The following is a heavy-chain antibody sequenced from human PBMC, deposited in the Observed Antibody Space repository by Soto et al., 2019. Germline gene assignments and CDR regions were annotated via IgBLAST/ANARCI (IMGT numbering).Heavy chain of an antibody. CDR1: GFILGDYA. J-gene: IGHJ6*02. D-gene: IGHD2-15*01. CDR3: ARPYCSRTPCPPYYYYYALNV. CDR2: ISFDGNYK. Sequence: QVQLVESGGGVVQPGRSLRLSCSASGFILGDYALHWVRQAPGKGLEWLAVISFDGNYKYYADSVQGRFTVSRDNSHNTLHLEMSSLRVEDTAVYYCARPYCSRTPCPPYYYYYALNVWGQGTTVTVSS. V-gene: IGHV3-30*15.